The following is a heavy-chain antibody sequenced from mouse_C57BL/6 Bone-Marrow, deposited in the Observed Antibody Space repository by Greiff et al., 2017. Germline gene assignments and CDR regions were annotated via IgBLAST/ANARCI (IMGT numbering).Heavy chain of an antibody. Sequence: QVQLQQSGAELAKPGASVKLSCKASGYTFTSYWMHWVKQRPGQGLEWIGYINPSSGYTKYNQKFKDKATSTADKSSSTAYMQLSSLTYEDSAVYYCARWVYDGYHYFDYWGQGTTLTVSS. CDR1: GYTFTSYW. V-gene: IGHV1-7*01. CDR2: INPSSGYT. D-gene: IGHD2-3*01. J-gene: IGHJ2*01. CDR3: ARWVYDGYHYFDY.